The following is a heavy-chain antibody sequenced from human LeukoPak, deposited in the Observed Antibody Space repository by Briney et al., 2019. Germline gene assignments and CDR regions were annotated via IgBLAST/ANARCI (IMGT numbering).Heavy chain of an antibody. CDR1: GGSISSSSYY. J-gene: IGHJ6*02. CDR2: IYYSGST. V-gene: IGHV4-39*07. Sequence: SETLSLTCTVSGGSISSSSYYWGWIRQPPGKGLEWIGSIYYSGSTYYNPSLKSRVTISVDTSKNQFSLKLSSVTAADTAVYYCARDKGYYGMDVWGQGTTVTVSS. CDR3: ARDKGYYGMDV.